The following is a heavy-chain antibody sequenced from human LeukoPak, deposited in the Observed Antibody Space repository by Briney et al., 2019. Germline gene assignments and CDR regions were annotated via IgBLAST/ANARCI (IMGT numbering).Heavy chain of an antibody. D-gene: IGHD6-19*01. V-gene: IGHV3-21*01. CDR3: ARDLSVTGTYWFDP. J-gene: IGHJ5*02. CDR2: ISSSTYI. Sequence: PGGSLRLSCAASGFTFSNYSMNWVRQAPGKGLEWVSSISSSTYIYYADSVKGRFTISRDNAKNSLSLQMNSLRAEDTAVYYCARDLSVTGTYWFDPWGQGTLVTVSS. CDR1: GFTFSNYS.